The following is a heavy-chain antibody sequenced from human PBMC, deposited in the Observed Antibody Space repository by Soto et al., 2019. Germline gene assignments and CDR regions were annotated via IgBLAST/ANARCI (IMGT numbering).Heavy chain of an antibody. CDR2: IYYSGST. J-gene: IGHJ5*02. V-gene: IGHV4-59*08. CDR3: ARSRIEAAGTVYH. Sequence: QVQLQESGPGLVKPSETLSLTCTVSGGSISSYYWSWIRQPPGKGLEWIGYIYYSGSTNYNPSLKSRVTISVDPSKNQFSLKLSSVTAADTAVYYCARSRIEAAGTVYHWGQGTLVTVSS. D-gene: IGHD6-13*01. CDR1: GGSISSYY.